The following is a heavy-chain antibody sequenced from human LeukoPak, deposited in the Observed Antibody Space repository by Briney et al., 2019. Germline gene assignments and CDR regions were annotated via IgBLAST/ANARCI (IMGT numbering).Heavy chain of an antibody. V-gene: IGHV4-34*01. D-gene: IGHD4-17*01. CDR2: INHSGST. CDR3: ARVGSVKVFDY. CDR1: GGSFSGYY. J-gene: IGHJ4*02. Sequence: SETLSLTCAVYGGSFSGYYWSWIRQPPGKGLEWIGEINHSGSTNYNPSLKSRVTISVDTSKNQFSLKLSSVTAADTAAYYCARVGSVKVFDYWGQGTLVTVSS.